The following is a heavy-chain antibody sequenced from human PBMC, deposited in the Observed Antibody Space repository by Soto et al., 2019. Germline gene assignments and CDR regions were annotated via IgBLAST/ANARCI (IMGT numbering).Heavy chain of an antibody. J-gene: IGHJ4*02. Sequence: SETLSFTCAVSSGSISSSNWWSWVRQPPGKGLEWIGEIYHSGSTNYNPSLKSRVTISVDKSKNQFSLKLSSVTAADTAVYYCARVYCSSTSCHGYFDYWGQGTLVTVSS. CDR2: IYHSGST. D-gene: IGHD2-2*01. CDR3: ARVYCSSTSCHGYFDY. V-gene: IGHV4-4*02. CDR1: SGSISSSNW.